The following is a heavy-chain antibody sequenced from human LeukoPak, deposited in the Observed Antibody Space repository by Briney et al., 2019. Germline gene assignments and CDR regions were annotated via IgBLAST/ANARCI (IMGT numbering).Heavy chain of an antibody. Sequence: GGSLRLSCAASGFTFSSYAMSWVRQAPGKGLEWFSTMSGSGGNSYYADSVKGRFTISRDNFKDTLYLQMNSLRAEDTAVYYCAKEVYTGIAAAEDYWGQGTLVTVSS. CDR1: GFTFSSYA. CDR3: AKEVYTGIAAAEDY. D-gene: IGHD6-13*01. CDR2: MSGSGGNS. V-gene: IGHV3-23*01. J-gene: IGHJ4*02.